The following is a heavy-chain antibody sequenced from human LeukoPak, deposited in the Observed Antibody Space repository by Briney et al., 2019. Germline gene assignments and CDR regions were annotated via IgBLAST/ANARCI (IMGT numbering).Heavy chain of an antibody. CDR2: ISDSGGRT. V-gene: IGHV3-23*01. J-gene: IGHJ4*02. Sequence: PGGSLRPSCAVSGITLSNYGMSWVRQAPGKGLEWVAGISDSGGRTNYADSVKGRFTISRDNPKNTLYLQMNSLRAEDTAVHFCAKRGVVIRVILVGFHKEAYYFESWGQGALVTVSS. CDR3: AKRGVVIRVILVGFHKEAYYFES. D-gene: IGHD3-22*01. CDR1: GITLSNYG.